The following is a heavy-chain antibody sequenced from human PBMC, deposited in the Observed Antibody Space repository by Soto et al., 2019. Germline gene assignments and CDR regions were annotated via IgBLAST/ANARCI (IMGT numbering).Heavy chain of an antibody. CDR2: ISSSSSYI. V-gene: IGHV3-21*01. CDR1: GFNFSNYG. D-gene: IGHD6-13*01. J-gene: IGHJ5*02. Sequence: GGSLRLSCTASGFNFSNYGMNWVRQAPGKKLEWVSSISSSSSYISYADSLKGRFTISRDNAENSVYLQMNSLRADDTAVYYCASWPETKYSSSWYSRQAWFAPWGQGTLVTVSS. CDR3: ASWPETKYSSSWYSRQAWFAP.